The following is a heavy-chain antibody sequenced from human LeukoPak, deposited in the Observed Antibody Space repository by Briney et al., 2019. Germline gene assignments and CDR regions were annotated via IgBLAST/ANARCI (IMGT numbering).Heavy chain of an antibody. J-gene: IGHJ4*02. CDR3: AKDRSIAAAGPGGDY. D-gene: IGHD6-13*01. CDR1: GFTFSSYG. CDR2: ISYDGSNK. V-gene: IGHV3-30*18. Sequence: PGRSLRLSCAASGFTFSSYGMHWVRQAPGKGLEWVAVISYDGSNKYYADSVKGRFTISRDNSKNTPYLQMNSLRAEDTAVYYCAKDRSIAAAGPGGDYWGQGTLVTVSS.